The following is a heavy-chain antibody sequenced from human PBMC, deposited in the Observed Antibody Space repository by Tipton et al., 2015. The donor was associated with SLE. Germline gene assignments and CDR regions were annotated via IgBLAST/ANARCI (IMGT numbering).Heavy chain of an antibody. CDR1: GFTFSSYG. CDR3: ARWAGPTVNFDY. D-gene: IGHD4-11*01. V-gene: IGHV3-30*02. Sequence: SLRLSCAASGFTFSSYGMHWVRQAPGKGLEWVAFIRYDGSNKYYADSVKGRFTISVDTSKNQFSLKLSSVTAADTAVYYCARWAGPTVNFDYWGQGTLVTVSS. J-gene: IGHJ4*02. CDR2: IRYDGSNK.